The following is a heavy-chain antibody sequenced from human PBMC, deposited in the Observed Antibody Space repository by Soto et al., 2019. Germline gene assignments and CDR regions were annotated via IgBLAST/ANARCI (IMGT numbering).Heavy chain of an antibody. J-gene: IGHJ6*04. CDR3: ARARSPDYYGMDV. CDR1: GFTFSNHW. V-gene: IGHV3-74*01. CDR2: INGDGSST. D-gene: IGHD1-26*01. Sequence: PGGSLRLSCAASGFTFSNHWMHWVRQAPGKGLVWVSRINGDGSSTNYADYVKGRFTISRDNAKNTLYLQMNSLRAEDTAVYYCARARSPDYYGMDVWGKGTTVTVSS.